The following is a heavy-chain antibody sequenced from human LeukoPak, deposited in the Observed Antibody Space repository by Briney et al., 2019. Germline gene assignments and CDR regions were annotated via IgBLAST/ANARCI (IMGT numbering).Heavy chain of an antibody. V-gene: IGHV5-51*01. D-gene: IGHD5/OR15-5a*01. Sequence: HGGSLKISCKGSGFHFTVHWIAWVRQVPGKGLEWMGIICPGDSNTKYSPSFRGQVTISADKSITTAYLQWSSLKASDTAMYYCTKLSPISKEDYYGMDVWGQGTTVTVSS. CDR3: TKLSPISKEDYYGMDV. CDR2: ICPGDSNT. CDR1: GFHFTVHW. J-gene: IGHJ6*02.